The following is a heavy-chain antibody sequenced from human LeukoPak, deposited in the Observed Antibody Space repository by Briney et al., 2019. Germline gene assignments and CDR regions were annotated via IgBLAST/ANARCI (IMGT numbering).Heavy chain of an antibody. J-gene: IGHJ4*02. Sequence: PGGSLRLSCAASGFTFSSYAMSWVRQAPGKGLEWVSAISGSGGSTYYADSVKGRFTTSRDNSKNTLYLQMNSLRAEDTAVYYCAKVKYSSSSGDYWGQGTLVTVSS. CDR1: GFTFSSYA. D-gene: IGHD6-6*01. CDR2: ISGSGGST. V-gene: IGHV3-23*01. CDR3: AKVKYSSSSGDY.